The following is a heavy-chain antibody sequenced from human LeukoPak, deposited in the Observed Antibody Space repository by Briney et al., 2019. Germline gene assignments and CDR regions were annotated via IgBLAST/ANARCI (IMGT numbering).Heavy chain of an antibody. J-gene: IGHJ4*02. CDR2: ISYDGNDK. CDR1: GFTFNSYG. V-gene: IGHV3-30*03. D-gene: IGHD5-12*01. CDR3: ARALWLRLPDY. Sequence: GGSLRLSCAASGFTFNSYGMHWVRQAPGKGLEWVAVISYDGNDKFYRDSVKGRFTISRDNAKNSLYLQMNSLRAEDTAVYYCARALWLRLPDYWGQGTLVTVSS.